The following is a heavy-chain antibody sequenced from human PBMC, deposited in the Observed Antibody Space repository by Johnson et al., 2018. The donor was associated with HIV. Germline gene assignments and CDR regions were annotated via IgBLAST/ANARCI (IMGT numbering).Heavy chain of an antibody. J-gene: IGHJ3*02. D-gene: IGHD6-19*01. CDR3: AREGGQWLVSSAFDI. Sequence: QLVESGGGVGQPGGSLRVSCSASGFTFSSYAMSWVRQAAGKGLEWVAFISSDGSNIYYSGSVRGRFTISRDNSRNTLYLQMHSLTPEDTAVYYCAREGGQWLVSSAFDIWGQGTMVTVSS. CDR1: GFTFSSYA. V-gene: IGHV3-30*03. CDR2: ISSDGSNI.